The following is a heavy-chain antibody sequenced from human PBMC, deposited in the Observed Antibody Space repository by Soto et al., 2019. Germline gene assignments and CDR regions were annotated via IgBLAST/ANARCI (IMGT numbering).Heavy chain of an antibody. CDR2: IYPGDSDT. D-gene: IGHD6-19*01. V-gene: IGHV5-51*01. Sequence: GASLKISCKGSGYSFTSYWIGWVRQMPGKGLEWMGIIYPGDSDTRYSPSFQGQVTISADKSISTAYLQWSSLKASDTAMYYCARHRRIAVAGSPFDYWGQGTLVTVSS. CDR3: ARHRRIAVAGSPFDY. J-gene: IGHJ4*02. CDR1: GYSFTSYW.